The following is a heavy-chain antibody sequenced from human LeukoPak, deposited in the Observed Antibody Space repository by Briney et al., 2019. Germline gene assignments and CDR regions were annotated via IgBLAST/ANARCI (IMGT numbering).Heavy chain of an antibody. V-gene: IGHV3-48*03. D-gene: IGHD6-19*01. CDR2: ISSSGSTI. J-gene: IGHJ4*02. Sequence: GGSLRLSRAASGFTFSSYEMNWVRQAPGKGLEWVSYISSSGSTIYYADSVKGRFTISRDNAKNSLYLQMNSLRAEDTAVYYCARAGIAVAGFDYWGQGTLVTVSS. CDR3: ARAGIAVAGFDY. CDR1: GFTFSSYE.